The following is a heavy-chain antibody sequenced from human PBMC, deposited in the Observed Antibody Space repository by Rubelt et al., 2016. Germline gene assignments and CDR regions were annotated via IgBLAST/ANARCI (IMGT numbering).Heavy chain of an antibody. J-gene: IGHJ5*02. CDR1: GGSISSSSYH. CDR2: IYYGGTT. V-gene: IGHV4-39*07. Sequence: QLQLQESGPGLVKPSETLSLTCTVSGGSISSSSYHWGWIRQPPEKGLEWIGCIYYGGTTYYNPSLESRATISVDTSRNQIPVRRSALTAADTSVYYGARVGGRAVAGTSDGFGPWGQGTLVTVSS. D-gene: IGHD6-19*01. CDR3: ARVGGRAVAGTSDGFGP.